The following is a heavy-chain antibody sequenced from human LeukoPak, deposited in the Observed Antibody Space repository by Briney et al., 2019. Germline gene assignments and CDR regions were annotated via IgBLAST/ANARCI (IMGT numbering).Heavy chain of an antibody. V-gene: IGHV1-24*01. CDR1: GYTLTELS. D-gene: IGHD2-2*01. Sequence: ASVKVSCKFSGYTLTELSIHWVRQAPAKGLEWMGGFDPEDGETIYAQKFQGRVTMTEDTSTATAYMELSSLRSEDTAVYYCAIDLSNQPLQCGHHFDYWGQGTLVTVSS. CDR3: AIDLSNQPLQCGHHFDY. J-gene: IGHJ4*02. CDR2: FDPEDGET.